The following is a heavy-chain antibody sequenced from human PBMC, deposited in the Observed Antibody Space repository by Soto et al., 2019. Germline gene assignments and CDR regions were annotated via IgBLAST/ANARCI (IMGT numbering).Heavy chain of an antibody. J-gene: IGHJ6*02. CDR3: ARDTITIFGVVIIHYYYYGMAV. Sequence: QVQLVQSGAEVKKPGASVKVSCKASGYTFTSYGISWVRQAPGQGLEWMGWISASNGNTNYAQKLQGRVTVTTDTSTSTAYMELRSLRSDDTAVYYCARDTITIFGVVIIHYYYYGMAVWGQGTTVTGSS. D-gene: IGHD3-3*01. CDR1: GYTFTSYG. CDR2: ISASNGNT. V-gene: IGHV1-18*01.